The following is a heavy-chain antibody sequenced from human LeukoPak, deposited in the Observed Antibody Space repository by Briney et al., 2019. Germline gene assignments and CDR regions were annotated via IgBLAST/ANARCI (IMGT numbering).Heavy chain of an antibody. D-gene: IGHD6-6*01. Sequence: PGGSLRLSCVASGFTFSSSWMSWVRQGPGKGLEWVSGINWNGGSTGYADSVKGRFTISRDNAKNSLHLQMNSLRAEDTAVYYCARDQVDSSSSSGWFDPWGQGTLVTVSS. CDR2: INWNGGST. CDR3: ARDQVDSSSSSGWFDP. J-gene: IGHJ5*02. CDR1: GFTFSSSW. V-gene: IGHV3-20*04.